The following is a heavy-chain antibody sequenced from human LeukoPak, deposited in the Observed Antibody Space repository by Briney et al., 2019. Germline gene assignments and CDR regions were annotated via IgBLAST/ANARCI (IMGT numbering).Heavy chain of an antibody. Sequence: GGSLRLSCAASGFTLSSYAMSWVRQAPGKGLEWVSAISGSGGSTYYADSVKGRFTISRDNSKNTLYLQMNSLRAEDTAVYYCAKLRTGALYYYYYMGVWGKGTTVTVSS. J-gene: IGHJ6*03. D-gene: IGHD3-16*01. CDR2: ISGSGGST. V-gene: IGHV3-23*01. CDR1: GFTLSSYA. CDR3: AKLRTGALYYYYYMGV.